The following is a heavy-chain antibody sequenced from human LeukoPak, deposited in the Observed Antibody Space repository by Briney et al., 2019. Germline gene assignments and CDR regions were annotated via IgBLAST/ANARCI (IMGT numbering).Heavy chain of an antibody. CDR3: ARVAVVTPAEYFQH. Sequence: SETLSLTCTVSGGSISSGGYYWSWIRQHPGKGLEWIGYIYYSGGTYYNPSLKSRVTISVDTSKNQFSLKLSSVTAADTAVYYCARVAVVTPAEYFQHWGQGTLVTVSS. CDR2: IYYSGGT. J-gene: IGHJ1*01. V-gene: IGHV4-31*03. D-gene: IGHD4-23*01. CDR1: GGSISSGGYY.